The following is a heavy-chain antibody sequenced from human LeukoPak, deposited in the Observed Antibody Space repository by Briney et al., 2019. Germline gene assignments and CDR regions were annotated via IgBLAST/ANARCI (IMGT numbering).Heavy chain of an antibody. CDR2: IYYSGST. D-gene: IGHD6-13*01. Sequence: SETLSLTCTVSGGSVSSGSFYWSWIRQPPGKGLEWIGYIYYSGSTSYDPSLKSRVTISLDTSKNQFSLKLSSVTAADTAVYFCARYSIAGPYYFDYWGQGTLVTVSS. CDR1: GGSVSSGSFY. J-gene: IGHJ4*02. V-gene: IGHV4-61*01. CDR3: ARYSIAGPYYFDY.